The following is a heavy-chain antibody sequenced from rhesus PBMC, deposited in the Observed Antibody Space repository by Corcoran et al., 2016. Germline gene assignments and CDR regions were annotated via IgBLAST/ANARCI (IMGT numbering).Heavy chain of an antibody. CDR3: ARHRTIPLGVDY. D-gene: IGHD3-40*01. V-gene: IGHV4-73*01. J-gene: IGHJ4*01. CDR2: IYGNSASP. Sequence: QVKLQQWGEGLVKPSETLSLTCAVYGGSISGYYYWSWFRQPPGKGQEWIGYIYGNSASPNYNPTIKKRVTISKDTSKNKFSLKRSSVTAADTAVYYCARHRTIPLGVDYWGQGVLVTVSS. CDR1: GGSISGYYY.